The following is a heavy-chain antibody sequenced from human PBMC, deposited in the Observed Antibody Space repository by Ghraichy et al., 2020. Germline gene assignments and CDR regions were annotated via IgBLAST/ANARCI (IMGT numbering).Heavy chain of an antibody. J-gene: IGHJ4*02. CDR2: IKSDGSNT. V-gene: IGHV3-74*01. CDR3: AREYCRGGSCFFGTGGSHFDY. CDR1: GFTLSNYW. Sequence: GESLNISCAASGFTLSNYWMHWVRQAPGKGLVWVSRIKSDGSNTIYADSVKGRFTVSRDNAKNTLYLQMNSLRGEDTAVYYCAREYCRGGSCFFGTGGSHFDYWRQGNLSTVRS. D-gene: IGHD2-15*01.